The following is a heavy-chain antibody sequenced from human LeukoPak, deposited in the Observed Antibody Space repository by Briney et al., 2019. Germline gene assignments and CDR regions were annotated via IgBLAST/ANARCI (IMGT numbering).Heavy chain of an antibody. CDR1: GGSFRGYY. D-gene: IGHD2-21*01. Sequence: SETLSLTCAVYGGSFRGYYWSWIRQPPGKGLEWIGEINHSGSTNYNPSLKSRVTISVDTSKNQFSLKLSSVTAADTAVYYCARRLTGVIYGMDVWGQGTTVTVSS. J-gene: IGHJ6*02. CDR3: ARRLTGVIYGMDV. CDR2: INHSGST. V-gene: IGHV4-34*01.